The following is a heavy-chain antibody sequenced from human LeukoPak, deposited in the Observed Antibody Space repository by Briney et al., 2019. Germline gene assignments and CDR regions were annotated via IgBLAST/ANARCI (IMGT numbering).Heavy chain of an antibody. CDR2: ISASGGST. CDR1: GFTFNNAW. J-gene: IGHJ4*02. Sequence: GGSLRLSCAASGFTFNNAWMSWVRQAPGKGLEWVSTISASGGSTYYFVKGRFTISRDNSKNTLYLQMNSLRAEDTAVYYCAKGYCSSTNCKESFFDYWGQGTLVTVSS. V-gene: IGHV3-23*01. D-gene: IGHD2-2*01. CDR3: AKGYCSSTNCKESFFDY.